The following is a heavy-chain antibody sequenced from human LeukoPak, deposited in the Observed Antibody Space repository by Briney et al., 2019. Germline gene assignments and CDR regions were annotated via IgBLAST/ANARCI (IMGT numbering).Heavy chain of an antibody. J-gene: IGHJ4*02. V-gene: IGHV3-48*03. CDR1: GFTFSSYE. CDR2: ISSSGSTI. CDR3: ARGFKRITIFGVVITGHYFDY. Sequence: GGSLRLSCAASGFTFSSYEMNWVRQAPGKGLEWVSYISSSGSTIYYADSVKGRFTISRDNAKNSLYLQMNSLRAEDTAVYYCARGFKRITIFGVVITGHYFDYWGQGTLVTVSS. D-gene: IGHD3-3*01.